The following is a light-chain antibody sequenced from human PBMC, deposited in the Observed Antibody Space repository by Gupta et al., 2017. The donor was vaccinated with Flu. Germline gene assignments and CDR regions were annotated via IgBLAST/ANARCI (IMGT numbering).Light chain of an antibody. Sequence: DIQMTQSPSSLSASVGDRVTITCRASQSISRYLNWYQVKPGKAPKLLIYAATGLQSGVPSRFSGGGSGTEFALTISSLQPEDFATYYCQQTYDTLALAFGGGTKVEIK. CDR2: AAT. J-gene: IGKJ4*01. CDR3: QQTYDTLALA. CDR1: QSISRY. V-gene: IGKV1-39*01.